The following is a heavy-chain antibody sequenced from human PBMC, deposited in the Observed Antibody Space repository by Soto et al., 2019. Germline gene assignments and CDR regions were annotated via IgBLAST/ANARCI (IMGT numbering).Heavy chain of an antibody. CDR2: ISGSGGST. CDR1: GFTFSSYA. D-gene: IGHD6-13*01. J-gene: IGHJ5*02. CDR3: AKDGVIAALVEWFDP. V-gene: IGHV3-23*01. Sequence: EVQLLESGGCLVQPGGSLRLSCAASGFTFSSYAMSWVRQAPGKGLEWVSAISGSGGSTYYADSVKGRFTISRDNSKNTLYLQMNSPRAEDTAVYYCAKDGVIAALVEWFDPWGQGTLVTVSS.